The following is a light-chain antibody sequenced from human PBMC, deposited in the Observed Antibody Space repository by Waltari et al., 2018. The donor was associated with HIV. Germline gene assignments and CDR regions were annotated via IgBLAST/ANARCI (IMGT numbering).Light chain of an antibody. J-gene: IGLJ2*01. CDR2: NSN. CDR3: QSSDSTLSGSV. V-gene: IGLV1-40*01. CDR1: SSHIGPHE. Sequence: QSVLTQPPSVSGAPGQRVTLSCTGTSSHIGPHEVHWYQQFPGTAPRLLIHNSNNRPSGVPDRFSASKSGTSASLAITGLQADDEAYYYCQSSDSTLSGSVFGGGTKLTVL.